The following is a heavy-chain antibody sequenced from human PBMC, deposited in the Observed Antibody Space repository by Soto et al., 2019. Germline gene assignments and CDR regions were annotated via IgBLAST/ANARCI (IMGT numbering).Heavy chain of an antibody. CDR3: ARTSYDFWSGYSPLDH. CDR2: ISSGGSAI. J-gene: IGHJ4*02. CDR1: GFTFSNYE. Sequence: TGGSLRLSCVASGFTFSNYEMNWVRQSPGKGLEWIAYISSGGSAIHYADSVKGHFTISRDNAQNSLYLRMNSLRAEDTALYYCARTSYDFWSGYSPLDHWGPGTLVTVSS. V-gene: IGHV3-48*03. D-gene: IGHD3-3*01.